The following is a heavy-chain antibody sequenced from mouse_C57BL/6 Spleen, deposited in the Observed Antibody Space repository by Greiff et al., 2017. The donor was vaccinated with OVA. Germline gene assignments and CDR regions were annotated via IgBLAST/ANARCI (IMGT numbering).Heavy chain of an antibody. CDR1: GYAFSSSW. J-gene: IGHJ4*01. D-gene: IGHD1-1*01. CDR3: SPRFITTVVARYAMDY. CDR2: IYPGDGDT. V-gene: IGHV1-82*01. Sequence: VKLMESGPELVKPGASVKISCKASGYAFSSSWMNWVKQRPGKGLEWIGRIYPGDGDTNYNGKFQGKATLTADKSSSTAYMQLSSLTSEDSAVYFCSPRFITTVVARYAMDYWGQGTSVTVSS.